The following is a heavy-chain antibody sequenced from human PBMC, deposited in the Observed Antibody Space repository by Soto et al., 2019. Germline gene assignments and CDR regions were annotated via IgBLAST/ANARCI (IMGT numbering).Heavy chain of an antibody. CDR1: GYTFTNYY. D-gene: IGHD1-1*01. Sequence: ASVKVSCKTSGYTFTNYYMHWVRQAPGQGLESMGWVNPSSGGTMFAQKFQGRVTMTRDTSISTVYMELTSLSSDDTAVYYCARGSNWNSKCFDPWGQGTLVTVSS. CDR2: VNPSSGGT. V-gene: IGHV1-2*02. J-gene: IGHJ5*02. CDR3: ARGSNWNSKCFDP.